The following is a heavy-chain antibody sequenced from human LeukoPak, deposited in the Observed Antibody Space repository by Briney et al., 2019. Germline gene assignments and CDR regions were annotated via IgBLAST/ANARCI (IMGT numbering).Heavy chain of an antibody. CDR3: ARTSAGAAAGEFDY. V-gene: IGHV1-2*02. D-gene: IGHD6-13*01. Sequence: GASVKLSCNAPGYTFIAYYIHWVRHAPGQGLEWMGWINPNSGGTNYAQKFQGRVTMISDTSISTAYMELSRLTSDVAALDYCARTSAGAAAGEFDYWGQGTLVTVSS. CDR1: GYTFIAYY. J-gene: IGHJ4*02. CDR2: INPNSGGT.